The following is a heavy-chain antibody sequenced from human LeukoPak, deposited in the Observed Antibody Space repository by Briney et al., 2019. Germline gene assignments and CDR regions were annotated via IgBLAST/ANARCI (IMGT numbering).Heavy chain of an antibody. CDR1: GGSFSGYY. Sequence: SETLSLTCAVYGGSFSGYYWSWIRQPPGKGLEWTGEINHSGSTNYNPSLKSRVTISVDTSKNQFSLKLSSVTAADTAVYYGARGNGYCSSTSCYNWFDPWGQGTLVTVSS. D-gene: IGHD2-2*03. CDR3: ARGNGYCSSTSCYNWFDP. J-gene: IGHJ5*02. V-gene: IGHV4-34*01. CDR2: INHSGST.